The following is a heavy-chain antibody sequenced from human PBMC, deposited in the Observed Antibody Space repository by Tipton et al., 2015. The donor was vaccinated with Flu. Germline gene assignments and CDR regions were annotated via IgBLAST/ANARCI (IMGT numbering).Heavy chain of an antibody. J-gene: IGHJ4*02. Sequence: TLSLTCIVSGGSIISSSYYWDWIRQPPGKGLEWIGSIYYSGGTYYNPSLKSRVTISVDTSKNQFSLKVRSVTAADTAVYYCARSSSGLGRCDSWGQGTLVTVSS. V-gene: IGHV4-39*07. D-gene: IGHD6-19*01. CDR1: GGSIISSSYY. CDR2: IYYSGGT. CDR3: ARSSSGLGRCDS.